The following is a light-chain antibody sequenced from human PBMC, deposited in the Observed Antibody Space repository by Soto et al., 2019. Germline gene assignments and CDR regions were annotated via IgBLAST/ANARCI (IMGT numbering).Light chain of an antibody. CDR2: AAS. V-gene: IGKV1-27*01. CDR3: QKCDSAPFT. CDR1: QGISKY. J-gene: IGKJ3*01. Sequence: DIQMTQSPSSLSASIGDRITITCRASQGISKYVAWYQQKPGKVPKLLIYAASTLQSGVPSRFSGSGSGTDFTLTISSLQPEDVATYYCQKCDSAPFTFGPGTKVDIK.